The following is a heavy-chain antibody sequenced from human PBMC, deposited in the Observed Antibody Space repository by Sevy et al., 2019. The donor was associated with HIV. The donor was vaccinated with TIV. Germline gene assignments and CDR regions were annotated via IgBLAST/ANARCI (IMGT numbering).Heavy chain of an antibody. CDR1: GFTFSRYA. Sequence: GGSLRLSCAASGFTFSRYALHWVRQAPGNGLEWVAVISYDGSNKYSADSVKGRFTISRDNSKNTLNLQMNSLRGEDTAVYYCARITQGGTIFSGMDVWGQGTTVTVSS. D-gene: IGHD3-9*01. V-gene: IGHV3-30*04. J-gene: IGHJ6*02. CDR3: ARITQGGTIFSGMDV. CDR2: ISYDGSNK.